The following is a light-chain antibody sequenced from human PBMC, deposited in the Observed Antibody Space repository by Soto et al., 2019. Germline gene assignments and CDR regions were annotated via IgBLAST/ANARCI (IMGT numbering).Light chain of an antibody. Sequence: AVQLTQFPSSLSASVGDRVTITCRASQGVRSHLAWHQQKPGKAPKLLIYRASSLESGVPSRLSGSGSGTEFTLTISSMKPDDFATYYCQQYQSYSSFAGGTKVDIK. CDR2: RAS. CDR3: QQYQSYSS. V-gene: IGKV1-13*02. CDR1: QGVRSH. J-gene: IGKJ4*01.